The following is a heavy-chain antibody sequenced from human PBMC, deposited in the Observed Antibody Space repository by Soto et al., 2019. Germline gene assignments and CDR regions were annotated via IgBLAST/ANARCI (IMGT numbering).Heavy chain of an antibody. V-gene: IGHV3-23*01. Sequence: PGGSLRLSCAASGFTFSSYALNWVRQAPRKGLEWVSVISGSGDNTYYADSVKGRFTISRDNSKNTLYLQMNSLRAEDTAVYYCAKDLGTDDFWSAYYTYYYMDVWGKGTTVTVSS. J-gene: IGHJ6*03. CDR2: ISGSGDNT. CDR1: GFTFSSYA. D-gene: IGHD3-3*01. CDR3: AKDLGTDDFWSAYYTYYYMDV.